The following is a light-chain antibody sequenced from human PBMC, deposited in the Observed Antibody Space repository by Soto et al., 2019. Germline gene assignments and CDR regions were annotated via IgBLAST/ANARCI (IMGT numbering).Light chain of an antibody. J-gene: IGLJ1*01. V-gene: IGLV2-14*01. CDR1: SFDVDDYNS. CDR2: EVN. Sequence: LTLAASVSGSPGQSITISCTGTSFDVDDYNSVSWYQQPPGKAPKLIIYEVNNRPSGVSNRFSGSNSDNTASLTISGLQAEEEADYYCSLYTTSSTPSYVFGTGTKVTVL. CDR3: SLYTTSSTPSYV.